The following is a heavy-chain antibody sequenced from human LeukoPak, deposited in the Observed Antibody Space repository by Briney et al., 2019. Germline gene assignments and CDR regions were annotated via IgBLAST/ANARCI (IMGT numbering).Heavy chain of an antibody. V-gene: IGHV5-51*01. D-gene: IGHD3-22*01. Sequence: GESLKISCKGSGYSFTSYWIGWVRQMPGKGLEWMGIIYPGDSDTRYSPSFQGQVTISADKSISTAYLQWSSLKASDTAMYYCARLRDSSGYYSNWFDPWAREPWSPSPQ. CDR1: GYSFTSYW. CDR3: ARLRDSSGYYSNWFDP. J-gene: IGHJ5*02. CDR2: IYPGDSDT.